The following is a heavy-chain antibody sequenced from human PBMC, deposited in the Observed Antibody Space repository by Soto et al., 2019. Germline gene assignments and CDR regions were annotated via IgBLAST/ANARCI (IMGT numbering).Heavy chain of an antibody. CDR3: ARYGAVAGLDY. D-gene: IGHD6-19*01. V-gene: IGHV1-46*01. CDR2: INPSGGST. Sequence: ASVKVSCKASGGTFSSYAISWVRQAPGQGLEWMGIINPSGGSTIYAQKFQGRVTMTRDTSTSTVYMELSSLRSEDTAVYYCARYGAVAGLDYWGQGTLVTVSS. CDR1: GGTFSSYA. J-gene: IGHJ4*02.